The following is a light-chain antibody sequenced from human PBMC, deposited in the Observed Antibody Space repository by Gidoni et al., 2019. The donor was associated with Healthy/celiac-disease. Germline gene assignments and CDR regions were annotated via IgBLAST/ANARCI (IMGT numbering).Light chain of an antibody. CDR2: DAS. CDR3: QQRSNWPPSLT. Sequence: EIVLTQSPATLSLSPGERATLSCRASQSVSSYLALYQQKPGQDPRLLIYDASNRAPGIPARFSGSGSGTDFTLTISSLEPEDFAVYYCQQRSNWPPSLTFGGGTKVEIK. V-gene: IGKV3-11*01. CDR1: QSVSSY. J-gene: IGKJ4*01.